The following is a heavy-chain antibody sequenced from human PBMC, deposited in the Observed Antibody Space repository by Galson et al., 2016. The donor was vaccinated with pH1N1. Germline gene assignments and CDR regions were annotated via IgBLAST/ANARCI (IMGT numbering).Heavy chain of an antibody. J-gene: IGHJ4*02. CDR2: IYVGDSHT. D-gene: IGHD3-9*01. CDR3: PNTRPEFRYFDEQKPHFFDY. Sequence: QSGAEVKKPGESLKISCQGFGYSLPNYWIGWVRQMPGKGLEWMGIIYVGDSHTRYSPSFQGQVTTSADKSISNAYLERSSLKASDTATDYWPNTRPEFRYFDEQKPHFFDYWGQGALVTVSS. V-gene: IGHV5-51*01. CDR1: GYSLPNYW.